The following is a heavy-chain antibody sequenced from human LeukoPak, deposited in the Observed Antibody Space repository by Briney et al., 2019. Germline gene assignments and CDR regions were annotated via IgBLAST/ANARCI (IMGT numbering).Heavy chain of an antibody. Sequence: SGGSLRLSCAASGFTFSSYAMSWVRQAPGKGLEWVAVIWYDGSNKYYADSVKGRFTISRDNSKNTLYLQMNSLRAEDTAVYYCARDRLSSGWLTHDYWGQGTLVTVSS. CDR3: ARDRLSSGWLTHDY. J-gene: IGHJ4*02. CDR2: IWYDGSNK. V-gene: IGHV3-33*08. CDR1: GFTFSSYA. D-gene: IGHD6-19*01.